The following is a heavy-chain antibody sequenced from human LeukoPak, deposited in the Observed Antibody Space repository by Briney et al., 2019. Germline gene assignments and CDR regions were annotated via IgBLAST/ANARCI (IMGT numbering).Heavy chain of an antibody. Sequence: GESLRLSCAASGFTFSTYAMHWVRQAPGKGLEWVSIISTSGDTTYYAGSVKGRFTISRDNSKNTLFLQMNSLRAEDTAVYYCAGTMVRGVINDYWGQGTLVTVSS. CDR3: AGTMVRGVINDY. J-gene: IGHJ4*02. CDR2: ISTSGDTT. CDR1: GFTFSTYA. V-gene: IGHV3-23*01. D-gene: IGHD3-10*01.